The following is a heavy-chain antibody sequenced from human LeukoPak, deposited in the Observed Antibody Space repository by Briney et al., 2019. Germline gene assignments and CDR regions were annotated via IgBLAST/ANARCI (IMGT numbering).Heavy chain of an antibody. J-gene: IGHJ1*01. D-gene: IGHD3-22*01. CDR1: GFTFSTYG. Sequence: GGSLRLSCAASGFTFSTYGMHWVRQAPGKGLEWVAVISYDVSNKYYADSVKGRFTISRDNSKNTLYLQMNSLRVEDTAVYYCAKPPYNYYDSSGSEDYFQHWGQGTLVTVSS. V-gene: IGHV3-30*18. CDR3: AKPPYNYYDSSGSEDYFQH. CDR2: ISYDVSNK.